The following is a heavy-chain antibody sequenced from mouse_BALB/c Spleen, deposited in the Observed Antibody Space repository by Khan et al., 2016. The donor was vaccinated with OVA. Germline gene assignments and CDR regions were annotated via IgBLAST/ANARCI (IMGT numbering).Heavy chain of an antibody. CDR2: IRYDGDS. Sequence: QLEESRPGLVKPSQSLSLTCSVTGYSITSGYFWNWIRQFPGNKLEWMGYIRYDGDSNYNPSLKNRISITRDTAKNQFFLKLNSVTPEDTATYYCARGDSSGPAWFAYWGQGTLVAVSA. CDR1: GYSITSGYF. CDR3: ARGDSSGPAWFAY. D-gene: IGHD3-2*01. V-gene: IGHV3-6*01. J-gene: IGHJ3*01.